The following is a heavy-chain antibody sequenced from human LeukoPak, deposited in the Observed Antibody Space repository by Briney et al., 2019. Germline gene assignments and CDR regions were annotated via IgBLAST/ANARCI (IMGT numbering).Heavy chain of an antibody. V-gene: IGHV3-23*01. CDR3: AKDRYGSGSYYYYYYMDV. D-gene: IGHD3-10*01. Sequence: GGSLRLSCAASGFTFSSYAMSWVRQAPGKGLEWVSAISDSGGSTYYADSVKGRFTISRDNSKNTLYLQMNSLRAEDTAVYYCAKDRYGSGSYYYYYYMDVWGKGTTVTISS. CDR1: GFTFSSYA. CDR2: ISDSGGST. J-gene: IGHJ6*03.